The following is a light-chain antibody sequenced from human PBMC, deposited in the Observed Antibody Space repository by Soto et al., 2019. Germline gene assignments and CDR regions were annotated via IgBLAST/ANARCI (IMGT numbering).Light chain of an antibody. Sequence: DIPMTQSPSTLSAFVGDRVTITCRASESINNWLAWYQQKPGKAPKLLIYDASNLESGVPSRFSGSGCGTAFALAVSSLQPDDFASYYCQQYGSYWAFGQGTEVEIK. J-gene: IGKJ1*01. CDR1: ESINNW. V-gene: IGKV1-5*01. CDR2: DAS. CDR3: QQYGSYWA.